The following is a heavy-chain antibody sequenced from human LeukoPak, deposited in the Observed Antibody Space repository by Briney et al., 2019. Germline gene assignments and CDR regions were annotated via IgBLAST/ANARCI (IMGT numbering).Heavy chain of an antibody. D-gene: IGHD3-16*01. J-gene: IGHJ4*02. Sequence: SVKVSCKASGGTFSSYAISWVRQAPGQGLEWMGRIIPIFGIANYAQKFQGRITITADKSTSTAYMELSSLRSEDTAVYYCARARGGSYFDYWGQGTLVTVSS. CDR1: GGTFSSYA. CDR2: IIPIFGIA. CDR3: ARARGGSYFDY. V-gene: IGHV1-69*04.